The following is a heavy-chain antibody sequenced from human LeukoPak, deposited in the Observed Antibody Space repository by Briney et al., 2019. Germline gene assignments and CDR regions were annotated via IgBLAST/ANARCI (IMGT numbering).Heavy chain of an antibody. CDR2: IYSGGST. D-gene: IGHD3-22*01. J-gene: IGHJ4*02. CDR3: ARVRTGSSGYYYDYYFDY. CDR1: GFTVSNNY. V-gene: IGHV3-53*01. Sequence: GGSLRLSCAASGFTVSNNYMSWVRQAPGKGLEWVSVIYSGGSTYYADSVRGRFTISRDNSKNTLYPQMNSLRAEDTAVFYCARVRTGSSGYYYDYYFDYWGQGTLVTVSS.